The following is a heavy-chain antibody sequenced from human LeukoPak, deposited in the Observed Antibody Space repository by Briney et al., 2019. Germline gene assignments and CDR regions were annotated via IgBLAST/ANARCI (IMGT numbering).Heavy chain of an antibody. V-gene: IGHV1-18*01. J-gene: IGHJ6*03. CDR3: ARDLRVTAVRYYYMDV. CDR1: GYTFTSYG. CDR2: ISAYNGNT. D-gene: IGHD2-21*02. Sequence: GASVKVSCKASGYTFTSYGISWVRQAPGQGLEWMGWISAYNGNTNYAQKLRGRVTMTTDTSTSTAYMELRSLRSDDTAVYYCARDLRVTAVRYYYMDVWGKGTTVTVSS.